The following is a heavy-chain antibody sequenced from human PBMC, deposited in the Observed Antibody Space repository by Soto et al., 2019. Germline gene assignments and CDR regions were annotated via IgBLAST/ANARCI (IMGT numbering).Heavy chain of an antibody. CDR3: ARLPCEASGAGGFAY. Sequence: QLQLQESGPGLVRPSEALSLTCAVSGGSVSSSSYYWGWFRQPPGKGLGGIGSVYYSGATCNNPSLKSRVTLSVDTSKTQFPLHLSPVTAADTAVHYCARLPCEASGAGGFAYWGKGTQVTVSS. J-gene: IGHJ4*02. V-gene: IGHV4-39*01. CDR2: VYYSGAT. CDR1: GGSVSSSSYY. D-gene: IGHD3-16*01.